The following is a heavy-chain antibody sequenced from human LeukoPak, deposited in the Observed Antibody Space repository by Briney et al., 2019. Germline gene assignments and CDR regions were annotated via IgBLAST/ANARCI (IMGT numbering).Heavy chain of an antibody. CDR2: ISYDGSNK. V-gene: IGHV3-30*18. CDR1: GFTFSSYA. CDR3: AKSGYSNPFHYYYYMDV. D-gene: IGHD4-11*01. Sequence: QPGGSLRLSCAASGFTFSSYAMHWVRQAPGKGLEWVAVISYDGSNKYYADSVKGRFTISRDNSKNTLYLQMNSLRAEDTAVYYCAKSGYSNPFHYYYYMDVWGKGTTVTVSS. J-gene: IGHJ6*03.